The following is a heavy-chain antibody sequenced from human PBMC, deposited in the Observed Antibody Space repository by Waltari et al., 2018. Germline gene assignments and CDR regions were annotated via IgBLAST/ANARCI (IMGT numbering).Heavy chain of an antibody. CDR1: GGTFSSYA. CDR2: IIPILGTA. D-gene: IGHD3-22*01. Sequence: QVQLVQSGAEVKKPGSSVKVSCKASGGTFSSYAISWVRQAPGQGLEWMGGIIPILGTANYAQKLQGRVTITADESKSTAYMELSSLRSEDTAVYYWARVGFYSSGYYRWFDPWGQGTLVTVSS. J-gene: IGHJ5*02. CDR3: ARVGFYSSGYYRWFDP. V-gene: IGHV1-69*11.